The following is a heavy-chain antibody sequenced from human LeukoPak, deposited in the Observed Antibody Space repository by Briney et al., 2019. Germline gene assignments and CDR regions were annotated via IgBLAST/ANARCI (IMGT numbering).Heavy chain of an antibody. Sequence: GASVKVSCKASGYTFTSYGISWVRQAPGQGLEWMGGIIPIFGTANYAQKFQGRVTITRDTSASTAYMELSGLRSEDTAVYYCARVFSPLRTLDYWGQGTLVTVSS. CDR2: IIPIFGTA. J-gene: IGHJ4*02. CDR3: ARVFSPLRTLDY. CDR1: GYTFTSYG. V-gene: IGHV1-69*05. D-gene: IGHD2-2*01.